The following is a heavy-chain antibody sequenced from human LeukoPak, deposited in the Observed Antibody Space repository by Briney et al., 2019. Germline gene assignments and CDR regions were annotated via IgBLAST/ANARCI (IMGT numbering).Heavy chain of an antibody. CDR1: GGSISSYY. D-gene: IGHD5-24*01. V-gene: IGHV4-59*01. Sequence: PSETLSLTCTVSGGSISSYYWSWIRQPPGKGLEWIGYIYYSGGTNYNPSLKSQVTISVDTSKNQFSLKLSSVTAADTAVYYCARETGWLQFEGGFDYWGQGTLVTVSS. CDR3: ARETGWLQFEGGFDY. CDR2: IYYSGGT. J-gene: IGHJ4*02.